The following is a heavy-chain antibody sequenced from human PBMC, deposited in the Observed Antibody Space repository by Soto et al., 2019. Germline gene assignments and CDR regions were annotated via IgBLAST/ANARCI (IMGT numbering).Heavy chain of an antibody. CDR1: GGSISSGGYS. Sequence: QLQLQESGSGLVKPSQTLSLTCAVSGGSISSGGYSWSWIRQPPGKGLEWIGYIYHSGSTYYNPSLKSRVTISVDRSKNQFSMKLSSVTAADTAVYYCATSTAPSKPPYYYYYGMDVWGQGTTVTVSS. V-gene: IGHV4-30-2*01. J-gene: IGHJ6*02. CDR2: IYHSGST. CDR3: ATSTAPSKPPYYYYYGMDV.